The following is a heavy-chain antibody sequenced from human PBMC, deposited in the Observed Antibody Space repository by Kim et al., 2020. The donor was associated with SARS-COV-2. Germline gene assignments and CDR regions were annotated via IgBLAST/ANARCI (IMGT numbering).Heavy chain of an antibody. CDR3: ARVGEEREYNWFDP. D-gene: IGHD3-10*01. Sequence: ADSVKGRFTISRDNSKNTLYLQMNSLRAEDTAVYYCARVGEEREYNWFDPWGQGTLVTVSS. J-gene: IGHJ5*02. V-gene: IGHV3-66*01.